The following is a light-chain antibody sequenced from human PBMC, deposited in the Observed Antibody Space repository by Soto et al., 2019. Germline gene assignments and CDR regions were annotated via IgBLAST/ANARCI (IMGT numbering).Light chain of an antibody. Sequence: QSVLTQPASVSGSPGQSITISCTGTSTDPSHYNFVSWHQQHPGKAPKLIIYAVSNRPSGVSNRFSGSKSGSTASLTISGLQAEDEADYYCCSYAGRSTWDVVFGGGTKLTVL. CDR3: CSYAGRSTWDVV. CDR2: AVS. CDR1: STDPSHYNF. J-gene: IGLJ2*01. V-gene: IGLV2-23*02.